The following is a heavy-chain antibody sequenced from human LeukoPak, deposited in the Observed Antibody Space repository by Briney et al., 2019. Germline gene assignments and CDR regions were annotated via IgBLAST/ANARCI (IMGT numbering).Heavy chain of an antibody. V-gene: IGHV4-39*07. CDR1: GGSISSSSYY. CDR2: IYYSGST. CDR3: ARGLSSI. Sequence: SETLSLTCTVSGGSISSSSYYWGWIRQPPGKGLEWIGSIYYSGSTYYNPSLKSRVTISVDTSKNQFSLKLSSVTAADTAVYYCARGLSSIWGQGTLVTVSS. D-gene: IGHD6-6*01. J-gene: IGHJ4*02.